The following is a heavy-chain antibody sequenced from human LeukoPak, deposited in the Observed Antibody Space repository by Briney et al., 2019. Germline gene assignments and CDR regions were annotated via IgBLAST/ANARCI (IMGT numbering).Heavy chain of an antibody. CDR3: ARDTSSSWYEGDY. V-gene: IGHV1-3*01. D-gene: IGHD6-13*01. J-gene: IGHJ4*02. CDR2: INAGNGNT. CDR1: GYTFTSYA. Sequence: ASVKVSCKASGYTFTSYAMHWVRQAPGQRLEWMGWINAGNGNTKYSQKFQGRVTITRDTSASTAYMELSSLRSEDTAVYYCARDTSSSWYEGDYWGQGTLVTVSS.